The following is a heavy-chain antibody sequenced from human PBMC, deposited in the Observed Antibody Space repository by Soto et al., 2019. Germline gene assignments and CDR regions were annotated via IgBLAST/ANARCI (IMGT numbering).Heavy chain of an antibody. Sequence: SETLSLTCAVYGGSFSGYYWSWIRQPPGKGLEWIGEINHSGSTNYNPSLKSRVTISVDTSKNQFSLKLSSVTAADTALYYCARGQGRVTMVRGAKPFDYWGQGTLVTVSS. CDR1: GGSFSGYY. CDR2: INHSGST. V-gene: IGHV4-34*01. J-gene: IGHJ4*02. CDR3: ARGQGRVTMVRGAKPFDY. D-gene: IGHD3-10*01.